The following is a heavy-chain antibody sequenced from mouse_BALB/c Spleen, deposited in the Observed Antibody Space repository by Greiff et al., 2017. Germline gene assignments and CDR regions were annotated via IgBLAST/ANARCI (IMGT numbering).Heavy chain of an antibody. CDR1: GFTFSSFG. D-gene: IGHD4-1*01. CDR2: ISSGSSTI. Sequence: EVMLVESGGGLVQPGGSRKLSCAASGFTFSSFGMHWVRQAPEKGLEWVAYISSGSSTIYYADTVKGRFTISRDNPKNTLFLQMTSLRSEDTAMYYCSRSVWDDAMDYWGQGTSVTVSS. V-gene: IGHV5-17*02. CDR3: SRSVWDDAMDY. J-gene: IGHJ4*01.